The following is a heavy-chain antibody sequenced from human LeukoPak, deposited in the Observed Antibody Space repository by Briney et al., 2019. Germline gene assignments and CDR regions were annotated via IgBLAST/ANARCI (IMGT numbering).Heavy chain of an antibody. CDR3: APAVVPAAIDGAFDI. CDR1: GFTFTSYA. D-gene: IGHD2-2*02. J-gene: IGHJ3*02. Sequence: PGGSLRLSCAASGFTFTSYAMSWVRLAPGKGLEWVANIKQDGSEKYYVDSVKGRFTISRDNAKNSLYLQMNSLRAEDTAVYYCAPAVVPAAIDGAFDIWGQGTMVTVSS. CDR2: IKQDGSEK. V-gene: IGHV3-7*03.